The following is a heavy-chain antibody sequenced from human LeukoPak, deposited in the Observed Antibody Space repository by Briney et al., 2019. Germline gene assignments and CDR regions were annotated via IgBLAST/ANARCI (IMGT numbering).Heavy chain of an antibody. Sequence: GGSLRLSCAASGFTFTSYAMSWVRQAPGKGLEWVSGVSGSGGRTYYADSVKGRFTISRDNSKNKLYLQMNSLSAEDTAVYYCARDNGAKQFDYWGQGTLVIVSA. J-gene: IGHJ4*02. CDR1: GFTFTSYA. V-gene: IGHV3-23*01. CDR3: ARDNGAKQFDY. D-gene: IGHD2-8*01. CDR2: VSGSGGRT.